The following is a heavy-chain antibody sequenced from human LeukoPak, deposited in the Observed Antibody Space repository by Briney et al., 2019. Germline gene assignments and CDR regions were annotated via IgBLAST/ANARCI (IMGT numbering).Heavy chain of an antibody. J-gene: IGHJ3*01. D-gene: IGHD1-1*01. CDR3: AKYQLLNNNYWRDTFDF. CDR1: GFTFSNYA. CDR2: IGRTGDI. Sequence: GGSLRLSCATSGFTFSNYAMTWVRQAPGKGLEWVSVIGRTGDIFYADSVKGRFTISRDNSKNTLYLQMNSLRAEDTAVYYCAKYQLLNNNYWRDTFDFWGQGTMVTVSS. V-gene: IGHV3-23*01.